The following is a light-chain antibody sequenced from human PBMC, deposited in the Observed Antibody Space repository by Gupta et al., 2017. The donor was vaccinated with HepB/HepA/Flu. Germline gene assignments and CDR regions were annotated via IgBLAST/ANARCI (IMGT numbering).Light chain of an antibody. CDR2: GAS. CDR3: RQEDNYPKT. V-gene: IGKV1-6*01. Sequence: AIQMTQSPSSLSASVGDRVTITCRASQDIRNDLGWYRQKPGKAPELLIYGASNLQSGVPSRFSGSGSGTDFTLTINSLQPEDFATYYCRQEDNYPKTFGPGTKVDIK. J-gene: IGKJ3*01. CDR1: QDIRND.